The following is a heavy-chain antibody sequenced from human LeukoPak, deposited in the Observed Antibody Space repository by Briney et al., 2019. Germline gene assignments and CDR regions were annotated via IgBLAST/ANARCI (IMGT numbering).Heavy chain of an antibody. Sequence: LETLSLTCTVSGDSISSSIYYWGWIRQPPGKGLEWIGCIYYNGYTYYTSSLKSRVTIFVNTSKNQFSLKLISVTAADTAVYYCARQGGDTMVRGVVRDWFDPWGQGTLVTVSS. CDR1: GDSISSSIYY. J-gene: IGHJ5*02. CDR2: IYYNGYT. D-gene: IGHD3-10*01. CDR3: ARQGGDTMVRGVVRDWFDP. V-gene: IGHV4-39*01.